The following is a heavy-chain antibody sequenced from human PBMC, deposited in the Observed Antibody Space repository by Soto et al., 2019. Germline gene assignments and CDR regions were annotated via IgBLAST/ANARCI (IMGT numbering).Heavy chain of an antibody. CDR2: INPSGGGT. CDR3: ARLIRVHNTQPFWLGYFDY. J-gene: IGHJ4*02. CDR1: GYNFIGQY. D-gene: IGHD3-3*01. V-gene: IGHV1-46*01. Sequence: QVQLVQSGAEVKKPGASVKISCKASGYNFIGQYIHWVRQAPGQGLEWMGIINPSGGGTTYAQQFQGRVVMTSDASTSTVYVELSGLTSEDTALYFCARLIRVHNTQPFWLGYFDYWGQGTLVTVSA.